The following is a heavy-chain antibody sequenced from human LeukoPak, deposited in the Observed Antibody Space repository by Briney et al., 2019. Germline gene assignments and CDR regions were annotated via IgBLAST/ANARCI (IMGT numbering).Heavy chain of an antibody. D-gene: IGHD3-22*01. Sequence: GGSLRLSCAASGFTFSSYAMSWVRQAPGKGLEWVSAISGSGGSTYYADSVKGRFTNSRDNSKKTRYLQMNSLRAEDTAVYYCAKYGSGYFDDAFDIWGQGTMVTVSS. CDR1: GFTFSSYA. CDR2: ISGSGGST. CDR3: AKYGSGYFDDAFDI. V-gene: IGHV3-23*01. J-gene: IGHJ3*02.